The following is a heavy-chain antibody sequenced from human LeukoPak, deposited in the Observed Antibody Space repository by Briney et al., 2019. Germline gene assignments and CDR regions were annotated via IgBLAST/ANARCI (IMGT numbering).Heavy chain of an antibody. CDR2: IYYSGST. Sequence: KPSETLSLTCTVSGGSISSGDYYWSWIRQPPGKGLEWIGYIYYSGSTYYNPSLKSRVTISVDTSKNQFSLKLSSVTAADTAVYYCARGGITMVRGVIIIRAFDIWGQGTMVTVSS. J-gene: IGHJ3*02. CDR1: GGSISSGDYY. CDR3: ARGGITMVRGVIIIRAFDI. D-gene: IGHD3-10*01. V-gene: IGHV4-30-4*01.